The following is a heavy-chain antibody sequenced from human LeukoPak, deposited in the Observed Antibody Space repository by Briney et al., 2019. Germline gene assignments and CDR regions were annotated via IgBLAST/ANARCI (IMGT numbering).Heavy chain of an antibody. CDR2: IIPIFGTA. D-gene: IGHD6-13*01. CDR3: ARSQDKIAAAGGD. Sequence: ASVKVSCKASGGTFSSYDISWVRQAPGQGLEWMGGIIPIFGTANYAQKFQGRVTITADESTSTAYMELSSLRSEDTAVYYCARSQDKIAAAGGDWGQGTLVTVSS. CDR1: GGTFSSYD. J-gene: IGHJ4*02. V-gene: IGHV1-69*13.